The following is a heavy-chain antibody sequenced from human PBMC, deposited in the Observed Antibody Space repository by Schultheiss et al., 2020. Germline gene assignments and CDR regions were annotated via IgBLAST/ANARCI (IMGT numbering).Heavy chain of an antibody. CDR1: GFTFSSYW. D-gene: IGHD6-19*01. J-gene: IGHJ3*02. CDR2: ISYDGSNK. V-gene: IGHV3-30*18. Sequence: GGSLRLSCAASGFTFSSYWMSWVRQAPGKGLEWVAVISYDGSNKYYADSVKGRFTISRDNSKNTLYLQMNSLRAEDTALYYCAKHNSGWRYDAFDIWGQGTMVTVAS. CDR3: AKHNSGWRYDAFDI.